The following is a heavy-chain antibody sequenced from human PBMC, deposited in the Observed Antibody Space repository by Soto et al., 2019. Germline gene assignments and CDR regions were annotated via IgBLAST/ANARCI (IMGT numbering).Heavy chain of an antibody. D-gene: IGHD3-9*01. Sequence: SETLSLTCTVSGGSISSYYWSWIRQPPGKGLEWIGYIYYSGSTNYNPSLKSRVTISVDTSKNQFSLKLSSVTAADTAVYYCARSDYDILTGPPSLYYYYGMDVWGQGTTVTAP. CDR1: GGSISSYY. V-gene: IGHV4-59*01. J-gene: IGHJ6*02. CDR2: IYYSGST. CDR3: ARSDYDILTGPPSLYYYYGMDV.